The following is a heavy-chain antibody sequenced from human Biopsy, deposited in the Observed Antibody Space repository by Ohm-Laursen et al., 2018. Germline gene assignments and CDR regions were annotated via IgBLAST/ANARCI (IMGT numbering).Heavy chain of an antibody. Sequence: ASVKVSCNASGYSFTSYYMHWVRQAPGQGLEWMGMINPSGSTTSYPQIFQGRATMTRDTSKSTVYMELSSLRSADTAVYFCARNTGWYGDLYYFDYWGQGTLVTVSS. CDR2: INPSGSTT. J-gene: IGHJ4*02. V-gene: IGHV1-46*01. CDR3: ARNTGWYGDLYYFDY. CDR1: GYSFTSYY. D-gene: IGHD6-19*01.